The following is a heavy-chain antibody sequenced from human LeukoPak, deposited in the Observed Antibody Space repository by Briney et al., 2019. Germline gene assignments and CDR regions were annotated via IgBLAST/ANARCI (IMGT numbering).Heavy chain of an antibody. D-gene: IGHD3-22*01. Sequence: GGSLRLSCAASGFTVSSNYMSWVRQAPGKGLEWVSVIYSGGSTYYADSVKGRFTISRDNSKNTLYLQMNSLRAEDTAVYYCASNTDSSGYYVDYWGQGTLVTVSS. CDR1: GFTVSSNY. V-gene: IGHV3-53*05. CDR3: ASNTDSSGYYVDY. CDR2: IYSGGST. J-gene: IGHJ4*02.